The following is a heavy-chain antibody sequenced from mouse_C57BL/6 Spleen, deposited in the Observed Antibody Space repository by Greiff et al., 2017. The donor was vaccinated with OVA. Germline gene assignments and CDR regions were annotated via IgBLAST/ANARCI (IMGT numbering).Heavy chain of an antibody. CDR2: INPGSGGT. D-gene: IGHD2-4*01. Sequence: QVQLQQSGAELVRPGTSVKVSCKASGYAFTNYLIEWVKQRPGQGLEWIGVINPGSGGTNYNEKFKGKATLTADKSSSTAYMQLSSLTSEDSAVYFCAIDYDYDDYYAMDYWGQGTSVTVSS. CDR1: GYAFTNYL. V-gene: IGHV1-54*01. J-gene: IGHJ4*01. CDR3: AIDYDYDDYYAMDY.